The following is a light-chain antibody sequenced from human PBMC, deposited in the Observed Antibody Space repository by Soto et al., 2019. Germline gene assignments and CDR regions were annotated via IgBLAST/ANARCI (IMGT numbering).Light chain of an antibody. J-gene: IGLJ3*02. CDR3: SSYAGTSIPYVL. Sequence: QSALTQPASVSGSPGQSITISCTGTSSDVGAYKYVSWYQQHADKAPKLLIYDVSSRSSGISDRFSGSKSGNTASLTIIGLQAEDEADYYCSSYAGTSIPYVLFGGGTKLTVL. CDR1: SSDVGAYKY. V-gene: IGLV2-14*03. CDR2: DVS.